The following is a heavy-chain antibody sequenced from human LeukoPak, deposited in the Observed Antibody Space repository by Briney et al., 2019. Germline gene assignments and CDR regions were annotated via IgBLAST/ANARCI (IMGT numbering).Heavy chain of an antibody. CDR1: GGSFSGYY. J-gene: IGHJ4*02. D-gene: IGHD6-13*01. CDR2: INHSGST. CDR3: ARRSWYGPSDY. Sequence: PSETLSLTCAVYGGSFSGYYWSWIRQPPGKGLEWIGEINHSGSTNYNPSPKSRVTISVDTSKNQFSLKLSSVTAADTAVYYCARRSWYGPSDYWGQGTLVTVSS. V-gene: IGHV4-34*01.